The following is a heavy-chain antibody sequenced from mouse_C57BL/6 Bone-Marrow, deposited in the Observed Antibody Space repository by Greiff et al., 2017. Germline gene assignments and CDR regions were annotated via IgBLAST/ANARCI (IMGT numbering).Heavy chain of an antibody. V-gene: IGHV5-9*01. J-gene: IGHJ3*01. CDR1: GFTFSSYT. CDR2: ISGGGGNT. Sequence: EVKLVESGGGLVKPGGSLKLSCAASGFTFSSYTMSWVRQTPEKRLEWVATISGGGGNTYYPDSVKGRFTISRDNAKNTLYLQMSSLRSEDTALYYCARAYVTPFAYWGQGTLVTVSA. CDR3: ARAYVTPFAY. D-gene: IGHD2-13*01.